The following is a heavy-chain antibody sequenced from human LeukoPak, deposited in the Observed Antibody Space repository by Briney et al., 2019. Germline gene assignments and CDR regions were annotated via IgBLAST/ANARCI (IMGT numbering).Heavy chain of an antibody. J-gene: IGHJ4*02. D-gene: IGHD1-26*01. CDR1: GGSISSYY. Sequence: SETLSLTCTVSGGSISSYYWSWIRQPPGKGVEWIGSIYYSGSTYYNPSLKSRVTISVDTSKNQFSLKLSSVTAADTAVYYCARDLHDVGATDYWGQGTLVTVSS. CDR2: IYYSGST. V-gene: IGHV4-39*07. CDR3: ARDLHDVGATDY.